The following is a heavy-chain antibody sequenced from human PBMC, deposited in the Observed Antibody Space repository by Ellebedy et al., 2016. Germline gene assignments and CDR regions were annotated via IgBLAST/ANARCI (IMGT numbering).Heavy chain of an antibody. CDR1: GDSVSSVG. Sequence: SETLSLTCAISGDSVSSVGWNWIRQSPERGLEWLGRTYYGSKWSYDYAVSVKSRVAINPDTAKNQFSLQLNSVTPEDTAVYYCARGWLRGSFDIWGQGTTVIVSS. V-gene: IGHV6-1*01. D-gene: IGHD6-19*01. J-gene: IGHJ3*02. CDR3: ARGWLRGSFDI. CDR2: TYYGSKWSY.